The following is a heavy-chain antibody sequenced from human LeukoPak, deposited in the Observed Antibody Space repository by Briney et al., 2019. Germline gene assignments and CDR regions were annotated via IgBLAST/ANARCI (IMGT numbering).Heavy chain of an antibody. CDR3: PKDRPNFYERSGSYYKIKGDF. Sequence: GGSLRLSCEASGFTFNTHAMSWVRQAPGKGLEWVASITSSGRTPYYADSAKGRFTISRDNSKNTLYLQMNSLRGEDTALYYCPKDRPNFYERSGSYYKIKGDFWGQGSLVTVSS. V-gene: IGHV3-23*01. D-gene: IGHD3-10*01. CDR1: GFTFNTHA. CDR2: ITSSGRTP. J-gene: IGHJ1*01.